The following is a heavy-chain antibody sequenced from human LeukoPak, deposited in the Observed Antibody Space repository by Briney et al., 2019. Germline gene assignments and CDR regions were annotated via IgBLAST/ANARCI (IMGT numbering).Heavy chain of an antibody. CDR3: ARDGGNPLGYFDY. CDR2: VYHNGNT. CDR1: GASISSGDYY. J-gene: IGHJ4*02. V-gene: IGHV4-30-4*08. D-gene: IGHD1-14*01. Sequence: PSETLSLTCTVSGASISSGDYYWSWIRQPPGKGLEWIGYVYHNGNTYFNPSLKSRLAISIDTSKKQFSLKLTSVTAADTAVYYCARDGGNPLGYFDYWGQGALVTVSS.